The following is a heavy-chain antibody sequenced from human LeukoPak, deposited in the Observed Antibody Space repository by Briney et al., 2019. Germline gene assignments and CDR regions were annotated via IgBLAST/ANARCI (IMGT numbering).Heavy chain of an antibody. D-gene: IGHD5-18*01. CDR2: IYYTGST. CDR3: ARVVDTAMRYYYYMDV. Sequence: SETLSLTCTVSGGSINYYYWSWIRQPPGKGLEWIGYIYYTGSTTYNPSLRGRVTISVDTSKKQFSLKMNSVTAADTAVYYCARVVDTAMRYYYYMDVWGKGTTVTISS. V-gene: IGHV4-59*01. J-gene: IGHJ6*03. CDR1: GGSINYYY.